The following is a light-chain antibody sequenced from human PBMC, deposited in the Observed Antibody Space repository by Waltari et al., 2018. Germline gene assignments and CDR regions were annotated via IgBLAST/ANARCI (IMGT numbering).Light chain of an antibody. V-gene: IGLV2-23*02. CDR2: EVF. Sequence: QSALTQPASVSGTPGQSIPISCTGTTSDVGSYDLFPWYQQHPGEAPKLLICEVFKRPPDTSSRFSGAKSGSTASLTISGLQPEDEADYYCCSYAGRGTYVFGSGTKVTVL. CDR3: CSYAGRGTYV. J-gene: IGLJ1*01. CDR1: TSDVGSYDL.